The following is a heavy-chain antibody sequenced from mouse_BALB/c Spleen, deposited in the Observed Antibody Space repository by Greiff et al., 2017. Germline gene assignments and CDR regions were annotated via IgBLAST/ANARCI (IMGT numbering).Heavy chain of an antibody. D-gene: IGHD1-1*01. CDR2: IDPYNGGT. CDR1: GYSFTDYN. V-gene: IGHV1S135*01. CDR3: ARGYYGSSFYAMDY. Sequence: EVQRVESGPELEKPGASVKISCKASGYSFTDYNMYWVKQSHGKSLEWIGYIDPYNGGTSYNQKFKGKATLTVDKSSSTAFMHLNSLTSEDSAVYYCARGYYGSSFYAMDYWGQGTSVTVSS. J-gene: IGHJ4*01.